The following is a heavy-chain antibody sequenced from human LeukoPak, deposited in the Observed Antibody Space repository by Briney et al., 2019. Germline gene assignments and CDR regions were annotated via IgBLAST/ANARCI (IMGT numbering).Heavy chain of an antibody. V-gene: IGHV3-74*01. CDR3: VLHPPYGSGGYIDS. J-gene: IGHJ4*02. D-gene: IGHD3-10*01. CDR1: GFNFSSYA. CDR2: INSDGRST. Sequence: PGGSLRLSCAASGFNFSSYAITWVRQAPGKGLVWVSRINSDGRSTNYADSVKGRFTISRDNAKNTLFLQMNSLRVEDTAVYFCVLHPPYGSGGYIDSWGQGTLVTVSS.